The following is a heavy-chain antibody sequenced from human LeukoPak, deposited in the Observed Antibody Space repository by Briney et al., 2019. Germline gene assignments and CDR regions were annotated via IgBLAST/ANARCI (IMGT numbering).Heavy chain of an antibody. J-gene: IGHJ4*02. V-gene: IGHV3-66*01. CDR2: IYSGGRT. CDR3: ARGYYFDY. CDR1: GFIVSSNY. Sequence: GGSLRLSCAASGFIVSSNYMNWVRQTPGKGLEWVSVIYSGGRTYYADSVKGRFTISRDNSKNTLYLQMNSLRAEDTAMYYCARGYYFDYWGQGTLVTVSS.